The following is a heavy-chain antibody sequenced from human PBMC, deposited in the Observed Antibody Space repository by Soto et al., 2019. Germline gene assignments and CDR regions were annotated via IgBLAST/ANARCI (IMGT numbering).Heavy chain of an antibody. CDR2: IYYSGST. D-gene: IGHD3-22*01. CDR1: GGSISSYY. Sequence: PSETLSLACTVGGGSISSYYSSWVRQPPGKGLEWIGYIYYSGSTNYNPSLKSRVTISVDTSKNQFSLKLSSVTAADTAVYYCARGDYYDSSGYRDAFDIWGQGTMVTVSS. J-gene: IGHJ3*02. CDR3: ARGDYYDSSGYRDAFDI. V-gene: IGHV4-59*01.